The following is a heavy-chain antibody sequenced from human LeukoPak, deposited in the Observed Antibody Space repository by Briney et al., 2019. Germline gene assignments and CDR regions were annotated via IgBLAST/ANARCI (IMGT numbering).Heavy chain of an antibody. CDR3: AREPRSPGGRGRPFDF. Sequence: PSETLSLTCTVSGGSISSYFWSWIRQPPGKGLEWIGYIYCSGATNYNPSLKSRVTISVDTSKNQFSLRLSSVTAADTAVYYCAREPRSPGGRGRPFDFWGQGTLVTVSS. V-gene: IGHV4-59*01. D-gene: IGHD2-15*01. CDR1: GGSISSYF. CDR2: IYCSGAT. J-gene: IGHJ4*02.